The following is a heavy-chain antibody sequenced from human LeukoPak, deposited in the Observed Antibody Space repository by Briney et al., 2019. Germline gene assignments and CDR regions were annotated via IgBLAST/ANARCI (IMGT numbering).Heavy chain of an antibody. CDR2: ISGSTSTI. CDR3: ARGRGWVVVPTAVDV. Sequence: GGSLRLSCAASGFAFSSYAMSWVRQTPGTGLEWVAAISGSTSTILYADSVKGRFTISRDNSENTLYLQMKSLRAEDTAIYYCARGRGWVVVPTAVDVWVHGTTVTVSS. V-gene: IGHV3-23*01. J-gene: IGHJ6*02. D-gene: IGHD2-2*01. CDR1: GFAFSSYA.